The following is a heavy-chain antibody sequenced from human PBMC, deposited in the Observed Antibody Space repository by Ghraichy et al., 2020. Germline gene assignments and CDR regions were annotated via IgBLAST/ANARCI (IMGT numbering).Heavy chain of an antibody. CDR2: IGTAGDT. Sequence: GESLNISCAASGFTFSSYDMHWVRQATGKGLEWVSAIGTAGDTYYPGSVKGRFTISRENAKNSLYLQMNSLRAGDTAVYYCARVDYYYGMDVWGQGTTVTVSS. CDR1: GFTFSSYD. CDR3: ARVDYYYGMDV. V-gene: IGHV3-13*01. J-gene: IGHJ6*02.